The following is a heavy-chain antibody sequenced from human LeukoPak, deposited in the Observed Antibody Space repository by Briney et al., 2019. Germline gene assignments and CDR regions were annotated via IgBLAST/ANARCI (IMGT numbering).Heavy chain of an antibody. J-gene: IGHJ4*02. CDR1: GGSISSGSYY. D-gene: IGHD1-26*01. CDR2: IYTSGST. V-gene: IGHV4-61*02. Sequence: SETLSLTCTVSGGSISSGSYYWSWIRQPAGKGLEWIGRIYTSGSTSYNPSLESRVTISVDTSKNQFSLKLKLSSVTAADTAVYYCARDKPLSGSYSLSAFDYWGQGTLVTVSS. CDR3: ARDKPLSGSYSLSAFDY.